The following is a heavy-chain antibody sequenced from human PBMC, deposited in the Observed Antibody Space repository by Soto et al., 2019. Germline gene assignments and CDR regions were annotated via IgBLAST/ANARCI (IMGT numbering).Heavy chain of an antibody. Sequence: QVQLQQWGAGLLKPSETLSLTCAVYGGSFSGYYWSWIRQPPGKGLEWIGEINHSGSTNYNPSLKSRVTISVDTSKNQFSLKLSSVIAADTAVYYCARGRPSCSGGSCVVGYFDYWGQGTLVTVSS. CDR1: GGSFSGYY. CDR3: ARGRPSCSGGSCVVGYFDY. J-gene: IGHJ4*02. CDR2: INHSGST. D-gene: IGHD2-15*01. V-gene: IGHV4-34*01.